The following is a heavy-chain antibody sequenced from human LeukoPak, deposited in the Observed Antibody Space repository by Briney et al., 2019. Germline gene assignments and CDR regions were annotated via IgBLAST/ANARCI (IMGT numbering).Heavy chain of an antibody. Sequence: ASVKISCKVSGYTFTDYYMHWVQQAPGKGLEWMGLVDPEDGETIYAEKFQGRVTITADTSTDTAYTELSSLRSEDTAVYYCATSRNYDSHYFDYWGQGTLVTVSS. D-gene: IGHD4-11*01. CDR1: GYTFTDYY. J-gene: IGHJ4*02. CDR2: VDPEDGET. CDR3: ATSRNYDSHYFDY. V-gene: IGHV1-69-2*01.